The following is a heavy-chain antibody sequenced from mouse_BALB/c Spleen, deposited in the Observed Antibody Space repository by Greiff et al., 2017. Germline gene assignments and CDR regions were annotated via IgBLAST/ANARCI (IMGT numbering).Heavy chain of an antibody. CDR1: GYTFSSYW. CDR3: ARGLRRFAY. D-gene: IGHD2-2*01. CDR2: ILPGSGST. Sequence: VQLVESGAELMKPGASVKISCKATGYTFSSYWIEWVKQRPGHGLEWIGEILPGSGSTNYNEKFKGKATFTADTSSNTAYMQLSSLTSEDSAVYYCARGLRRFAYWGQGTLVTVSA. J-gene: IGHJ3*01. V-gene: IGHV1-9*01.